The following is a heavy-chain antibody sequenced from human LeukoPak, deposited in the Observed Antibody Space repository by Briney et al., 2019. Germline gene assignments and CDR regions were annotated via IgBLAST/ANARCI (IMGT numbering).Heavy chain of an antibody. Sequence: GGPLRLSCAASGFTFSSYAMSWVRQAPGKGLEWVSAISGSGGSTYYADSVKGRFTISRDNSKNTLYLQMNSLRAEDTAVYYCAKNDFAVPAADIDYWGQGTLVTVSS. J-gene: IGHJ4*02. D-gene: IGHD2-2*01. CDR3: AKNDFAVPAADIDY. V-gene: IGHV3-23*01. CDR1: GFTFSSYA. CDR2: ISGSGGST.